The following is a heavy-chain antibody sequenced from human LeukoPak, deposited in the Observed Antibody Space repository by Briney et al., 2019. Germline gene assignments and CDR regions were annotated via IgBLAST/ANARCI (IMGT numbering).Heavy chain of an antibody. CDR3: AKDRGHCTNGVCHNYYYMDV. D-gene: IGHD2-8*01. CDR1: GFAFSSYA. V-gene: IGHV3-23*01. Sequence: GGSLRLSCAASGFAFSSYAMRWVRQAPGKGLEWVSSISGSGDRRDSADSVKGRFTISRDNSKNTLYLGMYSLRAEDTAVYYCAKDRGHCTNGVCHNYYYMDVWGKGITVTVSS. J-gene: IGHJ6*03. CDR2: ISGSGDRR.